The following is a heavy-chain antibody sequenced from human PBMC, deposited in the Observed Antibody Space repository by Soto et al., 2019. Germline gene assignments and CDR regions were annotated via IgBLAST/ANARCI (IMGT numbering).Heavy chain of an antibody. Sequence: SETLSLTCTVSGGCISSYYWSWIRQPPGKGLEWIGYIYYSGSTNYNPSLKSRVTISVDTSKNQFSLKLSSVTAADTAVYYCARGDCTNGVCYLNYWGQGTLVTVSS. CDR3: ARGDCTNGVCYLNY. J-gene: IGHJ4*02. CDR1: GGCISSYY. CDR2: IYYSGST. D-gene: IGHD2-8*01. V-gene: IGHV4-59*01.